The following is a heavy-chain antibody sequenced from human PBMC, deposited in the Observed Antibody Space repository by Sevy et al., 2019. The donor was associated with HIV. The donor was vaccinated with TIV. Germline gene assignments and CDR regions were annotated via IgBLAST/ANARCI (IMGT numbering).Heavy chain of an antibody. D-gene: IGHD2-15*01. CDR1: GFTVSSNY. V-gene: IGHV3-53*01. Sequence: GGSLRLSCAASGFTVSSNYMSWVRQAPGKGLEWVSVIYSGGSTYYADSVKGRFTISRDNSKNTLYLQMNSLRAEDTAMYYCARDQRYCSGGSCLDAFDIWGQGTMVTVSS. CDR2: IYSGGST. CDR3: ARDQRYCSGGSCLDAFDI. J-gene: IGHJ3*02.